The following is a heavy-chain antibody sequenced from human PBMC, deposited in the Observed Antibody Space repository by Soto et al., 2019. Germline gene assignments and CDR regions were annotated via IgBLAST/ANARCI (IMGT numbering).Heavy chain of an antibody. D-gene: IGHD1-26*01. J-gene: IGHJ4*02. CDR2: VYYNGNT. Sequence: PSETLSLTCTVSGGSTSSGVYYWGWIRQPPGKGLEWIGNVYYNGNTYYNASLKSRLTISVDTSKNQFSLKVKSVTAADTAVYFCARLSGSYNDRYFDNWGQGTLVTVSS. CDR3: ARLSGSYNDRYFDN. CDR1: GGSTSSGVYY. V-gene: IGHV4-39*01.